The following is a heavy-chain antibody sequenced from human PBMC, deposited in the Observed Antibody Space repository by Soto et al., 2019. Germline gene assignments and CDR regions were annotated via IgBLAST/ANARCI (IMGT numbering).Heavy chain of an antibody. CDR3: ARDIRKYDYIWGTCGY. J-gene: IGHJ4*02. D-gene: IGHD3-16*01. CDR2: IWYDGSNK. Sequence: QVQLVESGGGVVQPGRSLRLSCAASGFTFSSYGMHWVRQAPGKGLEWVAVIWYDGSNKYYADSVKGRFTISRDNSKNTLYLQMNSLRAEDTAVYYCARDIRKYDYIWGTCGYWGQGTLVTVSS. CDR1: GFTFSSYG. V-gene: IGHV3-33*01.